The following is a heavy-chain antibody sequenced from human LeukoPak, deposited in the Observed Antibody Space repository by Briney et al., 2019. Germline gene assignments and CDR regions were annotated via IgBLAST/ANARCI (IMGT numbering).Heavy chain of an antibody. CDR2: ISSSGSTI. D-gene: IGHD3-22*01. J-gene: IGHJ4*02. CDR1: GFTFSDYY. CDR3: AREGAMIVVVPHYFDY. V-gene: IGHV3-11*01. Sequence: PGGSLRLSCAASGFTFSDYYMSWIRQAPGKGLEWVSYISSSGSTIYYADSVKGRFTISRDNAKNSLYLQMNSLRAEDTAVYYCAREGAMIVVVPHYFDYWGQGTLVTVSS.